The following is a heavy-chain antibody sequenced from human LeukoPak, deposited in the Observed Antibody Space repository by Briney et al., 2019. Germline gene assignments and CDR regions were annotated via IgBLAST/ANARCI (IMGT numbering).Heavy chain of an antibody. V-gene: IGHV4-59*08. CDR2: IHYSGIT. D-gene: IGHD5-24*01. CDR3: ARHAARWLEVYWYFDL. J-gene: IGHJ2*01. CDR1: DDSINFYY. Sequence: SETLSLTCTVSDDSINFYYWSWVRQPPGKGLEWIGNIHYSGITNYNPSLKSRVTISQDTSKRQFSLKRIAVTAADTAVYYCARHAARWLEVYWYFDLWGRGTLVTVSS.